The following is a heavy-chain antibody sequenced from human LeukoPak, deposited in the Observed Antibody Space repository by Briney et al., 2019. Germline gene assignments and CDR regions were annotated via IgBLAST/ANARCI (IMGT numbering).Heavy chain of an antibody. CDR2: INPTGTAT. CDR1: GYTFTSYY. D-gene: IGHD4-17*01. CDR3: ARDRGYGDNWFDP. V-gene: IGHV1-46*01. Sequence: GASVKVSCKASGYTFTSYYMHWVRLAPGQGLEWVGLINPTGTATLYAQKFQGRITLTRDMSTSTDYMELRSLKSEDTAVYYCARDRGYGDNWFDPWGQGTLVTVSS. J-gene: IGHJ5*02.